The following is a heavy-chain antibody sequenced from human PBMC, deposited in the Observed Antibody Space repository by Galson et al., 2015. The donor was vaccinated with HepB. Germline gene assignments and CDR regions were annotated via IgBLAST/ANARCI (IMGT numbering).Heavy chain of an antibody. Sequence: ALVKPTQTLTLTCTFSGFSLTTSGLGVGWVRQPPGKALEWLAVIYWDDDKVYSPSLKTRPSVTKDISKDQVVLTMTHMHPADTGTYYCAHKEGYCRAGNCYSVGWFDSWGPGTLVTVSS. CDR1: GFSLTTSGLG. CDR2: IYWDDDK. J-gene: IGHJ5*01. V-gene: IGHV2-5*02. CDR3: AHKEGYCRAGNCYSVGWFDS. D-gene: IGHD2-15*01.